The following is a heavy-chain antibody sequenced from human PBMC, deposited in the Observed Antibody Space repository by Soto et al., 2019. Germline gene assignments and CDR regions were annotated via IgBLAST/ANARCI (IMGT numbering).Heavy chain of an antibody. J-gene: IGHJ4*02. CDR3: ARVGDVHYDYDSSGLWGFDY. CDR1: GGTFSSYA. V-gene: IGHV1-69*12. Sequence: QVQLVQSGAEVKKPGSSVKVSCKASGGTFSSYAISWVRQAPGQGLEWMGGIIPIFGTAIYAQKFQGRVTINADESASTADMELSSLRSEDTAVYYCARVGDVHYDYDSSGLWGFDYWGQGTLVTVSS. D-gene: IGHD3-22*01. CDR2: IIPIFGTA.